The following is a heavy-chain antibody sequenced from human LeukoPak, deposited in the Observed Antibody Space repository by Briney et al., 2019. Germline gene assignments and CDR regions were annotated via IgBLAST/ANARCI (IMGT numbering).Heavy chain of an antibody. J-gene: IGHJ4*02. CDR3: ARHVKYYYDSSGYGLLGPNDY. CDR2: IYYSGST. D-gene: IGHD3-22*01. V-gene: IGHV4-59*08. Sequence: SETLSLTCTVSGGSISSYYWSWIRQPPGKGLEWIGYIYYSGSTNYKPSLKSRVTISVDTSKNQFSLKLSSVTAADTAVYYCARHVKYYYDSSGYGLLGPNDYWGQGTLVTVSS. CDR1: GGSISSYY.